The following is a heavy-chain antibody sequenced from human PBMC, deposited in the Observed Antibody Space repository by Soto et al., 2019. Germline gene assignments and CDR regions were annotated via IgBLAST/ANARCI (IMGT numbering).Heavy chain of an antibody. CDR3: ARELNSSSWYVVDP. D-gene: IGHD6-13*01. J-gene: IGHJ5*02. V-gene: IGHV1-2*02. CDR1: GYTFTGYY. CDR2: INPNSGVT. Sequence: ASVKVSCKASGYTFTGYYLHWVRQAPGQGLEWLGWINPNSGVTNYAERFQGRVTMTMDTSISTAYMELTSLRYDDKAVFYCARELNSSSWYVVDPWGQGTLVTVSS.